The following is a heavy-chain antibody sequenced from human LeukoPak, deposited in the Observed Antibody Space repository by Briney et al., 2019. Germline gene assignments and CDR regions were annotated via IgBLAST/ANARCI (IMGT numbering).Heavy chain of an antibody. CDR2: ISSSSSYI. D-gene: IGHD4-17*01. Sequence: GGSLRLSCAASGFTFSSYSMNWVRQAPGKGLEWVSSISSSSSYIYYADSVKGRFTISRDNAKNSLYLQMISLRAEDTAVYYCARASYGDYVRYWGQGTLVTVPS. J-gene: IGHJ4*02. CDR1: GFTFSSYS. V-gene: IGHV3-21*01. CDR3: ARASYGDYVRY.